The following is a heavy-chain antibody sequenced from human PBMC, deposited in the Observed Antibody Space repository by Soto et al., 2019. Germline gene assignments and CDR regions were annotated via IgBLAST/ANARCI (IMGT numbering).Heavy chain of an antibody. D-gene: IGHD5-12*01. CDR1: GFSLSTRGVA. CDR3: AHRPRGYAYDFDY. V-gene: IGHV2-5*02. CDR2: IYWDEDK. Sequence: QITLKESGPTLVKPTQTLTLTCTFSGFSLSTRGVAVGWFRQPPGKALEWLALIYWDEDKWYSPTLKSRLPNTQATPKNHVVLTMTNMDPVDTATYYCAHRPRGYAYDFDYWGQGTLVTVSS. J-gene: IGHJ4*02.